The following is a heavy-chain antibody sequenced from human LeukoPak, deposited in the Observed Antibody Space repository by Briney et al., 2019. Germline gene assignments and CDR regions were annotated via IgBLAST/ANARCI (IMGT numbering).Heavy chain of an antibody. J-gene: IGHJ4*02. CDR3: AKDYCSSSSCYGEY. CDR2: ISYDGSNK. D-gene: IGHD2-2*01. V-gene: IGHV3-30*18. Sequence: PGGSLRLSCAASGFTFNNYGMHWVRQAPGKGLEWVAVISYDGSNKYYADSVKGRFTISRDNSKNTLYLQMNSLRAEDTAVYYCAKDYCSSSSCYGEYWGQGTLVTVSP. CDR1: GFTFNNYG.